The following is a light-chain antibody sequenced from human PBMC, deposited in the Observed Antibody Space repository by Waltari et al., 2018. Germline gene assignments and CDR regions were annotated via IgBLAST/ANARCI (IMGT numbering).Light chain of an antibody. CDR3: SSQSSNNVVL. J-gene: IGLJ2*01. CDR2: DVR. CDR1: SNDVGGYNS. V-gene: IGLV2-14*01. Sequence: QSALTQPASVSGSPGQSVTIFCTGTSNDVGGYNSVSWYQEHPGQAPRVIIYDVRDRPSGVCGRFSGSKSGNTASLTISGLQAEDEADYYCSSQSSNNVVLFGGGTKLTVL.